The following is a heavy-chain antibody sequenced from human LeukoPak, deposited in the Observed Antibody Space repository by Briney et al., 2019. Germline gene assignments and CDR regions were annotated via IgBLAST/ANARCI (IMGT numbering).Heavy chain of an antibody. V-gene: IGHV3-23*01. CDR3: AKDTHGDYDGDYYYYGMDV. J-gene: IGHJ6*02. Sequence: GGSLRLSCAASGFTFSSYAMSWVRQAPGKGLEWVSAISGSGGSTYYADSVKGRFTISRDNSKNTLYLQMNSLRAEDTAVYYCAKDTHGDYDGDYYYYGMDVWGQGTTVTVSS. CDR1: GFTFSSYA. CDR2: ISGSGGST. D-gene: IGHD4-17*01.